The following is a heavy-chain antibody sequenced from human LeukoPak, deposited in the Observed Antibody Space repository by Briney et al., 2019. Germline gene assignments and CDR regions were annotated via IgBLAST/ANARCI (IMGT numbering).Heavy chain of an antibody. Sequence: GGSLRLSCAASGITFSSYDMSWVRQAPGKGLEWVSVVSGSGGSTYYADSVKGRFTISRDNSKNTLYLQMNSLRAEDTAVYYCAKGNDILTGYYHYWGQGTLVTVSS. CDR3: AKGNDILTGYYHY. D-gene: IGHD3-9*01. CDR1: GITFSSYD. CDR2: VSGSGGST. V-gene: IGHV3-23*01. J-gene: IGHJ4*02.